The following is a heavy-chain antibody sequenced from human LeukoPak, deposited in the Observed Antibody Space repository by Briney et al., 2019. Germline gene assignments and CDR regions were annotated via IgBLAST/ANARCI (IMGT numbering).Heavy chain of an antibody. D-gene: IGHD7-27*01. CDR3: ARDAGTWGYGYNFDY. CDR2: ISHDGTNE. Sequence: GGSLRLSCAASGFSFSSYGMHWVRQAPGKGQEWVAVISHDGTNEYYADSVKGRFTISRDNSKNTLYLQLNSLRTEDTAVYYCARDAGTWGYGYNFDYWGQGTLVSVSS. J-gene: IGHJ4*02. CDR1: GFSFSSYG. V-gene: IGHV3-30*03.